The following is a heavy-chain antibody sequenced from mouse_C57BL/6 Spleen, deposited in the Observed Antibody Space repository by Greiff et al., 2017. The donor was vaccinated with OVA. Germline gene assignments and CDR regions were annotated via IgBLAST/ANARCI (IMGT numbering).Heavy chain of an antibody. CDR1: GYTFTEYT. CDR2: FYPGSGSI. Sequence: QVQLQQSGAELVKPGASVKLSCKASGYTFTEYTIHWVKQRSGQGLEWIGWFYPGSGSIKYNEKFKDKATLTADKSSSTVYMELSRLTSEDSAVYFCARNEEGDYYGSSGAWFAYWGQGTLVTVSA. D-gene: IGHD1-1*01. CDR3: ARNEEGDYYGSSGAWFAY. J-gene: IGHJ3*01. V-gene: IGHV1-62-2*01.